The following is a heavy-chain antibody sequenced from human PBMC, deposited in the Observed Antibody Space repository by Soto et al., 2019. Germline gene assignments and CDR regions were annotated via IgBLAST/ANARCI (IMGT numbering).Heavy chain of an antibody. D-gene: IGHD6-13*01. CDR2: IIPIFGTA. Sequence: GASVKVSCKASGGTFSSYAISWVRQAPGQGLEWMGRIIPIFGTANYAQKFQGRVTITADKSTSTAYMELSSLRSEDTAVYYCARDLAGYSSSWYLYYYYGMDVWGQGTTVTVSS. V-gene: IGHV1-69*06. J-gene: IGHJ6*02. CDR3: ARDLAGYSSSWYLYYYYGMDV. CDR1: GGTFSSYA.